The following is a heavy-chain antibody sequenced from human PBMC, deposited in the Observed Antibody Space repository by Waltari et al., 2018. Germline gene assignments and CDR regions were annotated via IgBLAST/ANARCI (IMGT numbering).Heavy chain of an antibody. CDR2: IIPILGIA. CDR3: ARVPRGMAAAGTEDY. D-gene: IGHD6-13*01. Sequence: QVQLVQSGAEVKKPGSSVKVSCKASGGTFSSYAISWVRQAPGQGLEWMGGIIPILGIANYAQKFQGRVTITADKSTSTAYMELSSLRSEDTAVYYCARVPRGMAAAGTEDYWGQGTLVTVSS. CDR1: GGTFSSYA. V-gene: IGHV1-69*10. J-gene: IGHJ4*02.